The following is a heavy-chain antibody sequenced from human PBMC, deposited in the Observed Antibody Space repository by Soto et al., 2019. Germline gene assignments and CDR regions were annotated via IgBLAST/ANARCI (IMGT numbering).Heavy chain of an antibody. CDR3: ASLMTTVTSWIDY. D-gene: IGHD4-17*01. CDR2: IYYSGST. Sequence: SETLSLTCTVSGGSISSSSYYWGWIRQPPGKGLEWIGSIYYSGSTYYNPSLKSRVTISVDTSKNQFSLKLSSVTAADTAVYYCASLMTTVTSWIDYWGQGTLVTVSS. CDR1: GGSISSSSYY. J-gene: IGHJ4*02. V-gene: IGHV4-39*01.